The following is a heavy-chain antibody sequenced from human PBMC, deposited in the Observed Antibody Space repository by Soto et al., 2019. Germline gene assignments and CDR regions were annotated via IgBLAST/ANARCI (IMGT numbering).Heavy chain of an antibody. CDR1: GFTFSSYA. CDR3: ARDRGQLSPPATTYYFDY. V-gene: IGHV3-30-3*01. J-gene: IGHJ4*02. CDR2: ISYDRSNK. D-gene: IGHD1-1*01. Sequence: GGSLRLSCAASGFTFSSYAMHWVRQAPGKGLEWVAVISYDRSNKYYADNVKGRFTISRDNSKNTLYLKMNSLRAEDTALYYCARDRGQLSPPATTYYFDYWGQGTLVTVSS.